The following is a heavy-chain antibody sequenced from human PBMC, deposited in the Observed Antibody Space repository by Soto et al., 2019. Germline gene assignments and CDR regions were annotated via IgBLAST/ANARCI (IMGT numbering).Heavy chain of an antibody. J-gene: IGHJ5*02. CDR1: GVSISSGGYY. CDR2: IYYSGRT. CDR3: ARAGAVNWFDP. V-gene: IGHV4-31*03. Sequence: QVQLQESGPGLVKPSQTLSLTCTVSGVSISSGGYYWSWIRQHPGKGLEWIGYIYYSGRTYHNPSLKSRITISVDTSKNQFSLKLSSVTAADTAVYYCARAGAVNWFDPWGQGTLVTVSS.